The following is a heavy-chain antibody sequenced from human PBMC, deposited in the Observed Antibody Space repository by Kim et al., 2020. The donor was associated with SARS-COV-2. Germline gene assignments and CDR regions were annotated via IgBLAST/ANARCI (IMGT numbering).Heavy chain of an antibody. J-gene: IGHJ5*02. Sequence: GESLKISCKGSGYSFTSHWISWVRQMPGKGLEWMGRIDPSDSYTNYSPSFQGHVTISADKSISTAYLQWSSLKASDTAMYYCARSGLVVAATYNWFDPWGQGTLVTVSS. V-gene: IGHV5-10-1*01. D-gene: IGHD2-15*01. CDR1: GYSFTSHW. CDR2: IDPSDSYT. CDR3: ARSGLVVAATYNWFDP.